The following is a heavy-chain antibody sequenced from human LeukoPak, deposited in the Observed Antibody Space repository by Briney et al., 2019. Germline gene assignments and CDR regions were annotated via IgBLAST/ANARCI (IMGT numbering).Heavy chain of an antibody. V-gene: IGHV1-18*01. J-gene: IGHJ5*02. D-gene: IGHD2-2*01. CDR1: GYTFTSYG. Sequence: WASVKVSCKASGYTFTSYGISWVRQAPGQGLEWMGWISAYNGNTNYARKLQGRVTMTTDTSTSTAYMELRSLRSDDTAVYYCARDQRYCSSTSCRWFDPWGQGTLVTVSS. CDR3: ARDQRYCSSTSCRWFDP. CDR2: ISAYNGNT.